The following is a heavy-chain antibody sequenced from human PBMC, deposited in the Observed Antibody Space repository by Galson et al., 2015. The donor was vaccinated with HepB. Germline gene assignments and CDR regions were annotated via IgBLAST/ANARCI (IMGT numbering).Heavy chain of an antibody. V-gene: IGHV6-1*01. CDR3: GRVPGNLYYYGMDV. D-gene: IGHD4-23*01. Sequence: CAISGDSVSNNNAAWYWIRQSPSRGLEWLGRTYYRARWYRDYTASLRSRISINADTSKNQFSLQLNSVTPEDTAVYYCGRVPGNLYYYGMDVWGQPTTVTV. CDR2: TYYRARWYR. CDR1: GDSVSNNNAA. J-gene: IGHJ6*02.